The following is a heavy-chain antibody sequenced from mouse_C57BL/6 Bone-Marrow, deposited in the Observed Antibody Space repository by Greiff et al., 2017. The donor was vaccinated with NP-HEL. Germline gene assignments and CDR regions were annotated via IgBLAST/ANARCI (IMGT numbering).Heavy chain of an antibody. D-gene: IGHD1-1*01. CDR3: ARYYYGSPWYFDV. CDR1: GYTFTDYY. Sequence: QVQLKQSGPELVKPGASVKISCKASGYTFTDYYINWVKQRPGQGLEWIGWIFPGSGSTYYNEKFKGKATLTVDKSSSTAYMLLSSLTSEDSAVYFCARYYYGSPWYFDVWGTGTTVTVSS. CDR2: IFPGSGST. J-gene: IGHJ1*03. V-gene: IGHV1-75*01.